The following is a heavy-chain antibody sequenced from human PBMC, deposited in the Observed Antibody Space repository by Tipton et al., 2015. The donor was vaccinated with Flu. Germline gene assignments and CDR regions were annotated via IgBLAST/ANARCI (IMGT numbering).Heavy chain of an antibody. CDR1: GCTFSSYD. V-gene: IGHV3-48*03. J-gene: IGHJ5*02. Sequence: SLRLSCAASGCTFSSYDVNWVRQAPGKGLEWISYISTGGYTIQYSDSVRGRFTISRDDAKNSLFLQMNSLRAEDTAVYYCARRHSSGYNWLDPWGQGTLVTVSS. D-gene: IGHD3-22*01. CDR3: ARRHSSGYNWLDP. CDR2: ISTGGYTI.